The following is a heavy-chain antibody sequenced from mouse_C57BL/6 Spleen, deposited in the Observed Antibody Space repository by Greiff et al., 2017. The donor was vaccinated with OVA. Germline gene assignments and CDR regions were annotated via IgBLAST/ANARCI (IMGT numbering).Heavy chain of an antibody. CDR3: ARGNYDNFDY. CDR1: GYTFTSYW. CDR2: IYPSDSET. D-gene: IGHD2-4*01. Sequence: VQLQQPGAELVRPGSSVKLSCKASGYTFTSYWMDWVKQRPGQGLEWIGNIYPSDSETPYNQKFKDKATLTVDKSSSTAYMQLSSLTSEDSAVYYCARGNYDNFDYWGQGTTLTVSS. J-gene: IGHJ2*01. V-gene: IGHV1-61*01.